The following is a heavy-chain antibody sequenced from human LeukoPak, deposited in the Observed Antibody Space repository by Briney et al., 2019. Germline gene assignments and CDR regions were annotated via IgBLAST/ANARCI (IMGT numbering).Heavy chain of an antibody. J-gene: IGHJ4*02. D-gene: IGHD5-12*01. CDR1: GYSSSSGYY. CDR3: ARVATTTNPPQRPFDY. CDR2: IYYSGST. Sequence: SETLSLTCAVSGYSSSSGYYWGWIRQPPGKGLEWIGSIYYSGSTYYNPSLKSRVTISVDTSKNQFSLKLSSVTAADTAVYYCARVATTTNPPQRPFDYWGQGTLVTVSS. V-gene: IGHV4-38-2*01.